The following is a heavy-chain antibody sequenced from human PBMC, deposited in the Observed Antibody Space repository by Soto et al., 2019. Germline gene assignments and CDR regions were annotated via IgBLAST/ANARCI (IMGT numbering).Heavy chain of an antibody. J-gene: IGHJ6*03. Sequence: GGSLRLSCAASGFTFSSYGMHWVRQAPGKGLEWVAVISYDGSNKYYADSVKGRFTISRDNSKNTLYLQMNSLRAEDTAVYYCAKDGFYSSSWYGGDKGPGYYMDVWCKGTTVTVSS. CDR2: ISYDGSNK. D-gene: IGHD6-13*01. CDR3: AKDGFYSSSWYGGDKGPGYYMDV. V-gene: IGHV3-30*18. CDR1: GFTFSSYG.